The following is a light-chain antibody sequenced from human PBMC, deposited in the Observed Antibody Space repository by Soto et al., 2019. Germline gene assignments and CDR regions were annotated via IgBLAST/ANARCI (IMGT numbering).Light chain of an antibody. CDR2: SAS. CDR1: QSVSSSY. Sequence: ESVMTQSPGTLPLSPGESATLSCRASQSVSSSYLAWYHQKPGQAPRLLIYSASSRATGIPDRFSGSGSGIDFTLTISRLEPEDFAVYYCQQYGSSPLTFGGGTKVEIK. CDR3: QQYGSSPLT. J-gene: IGKJ4*01. V-gene: IGKV3-20*01.